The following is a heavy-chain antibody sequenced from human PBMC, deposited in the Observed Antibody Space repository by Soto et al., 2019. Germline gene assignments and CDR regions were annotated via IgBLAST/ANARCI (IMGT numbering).Heavy chain of an antibody. Sequence: TSETLSLTCTVYGGSFSGYYWSWIRQPPGKGLEWIGEINHSGGINYNPSLKSRVTISVDTSKNQFSLKLSSVTAADTAVYYCARTGASTSLSFFDYWGQGTLVTVSS. CDR2: INHSGGI. D-gene: IGHD3-16*01. J-gene: IGHJ4*02. CDR1: GGSFSGYY. V-gene: IGHV4-34*01. CDR3: ARTGASTSLSFFDY.